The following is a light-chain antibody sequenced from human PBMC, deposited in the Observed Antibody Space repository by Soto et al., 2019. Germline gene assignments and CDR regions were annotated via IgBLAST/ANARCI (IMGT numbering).Light chain of an antibody. V-gene: IGKV1-39*01. Sequence: DIQMTQSPSSLSASVGDRVTITCRASQSISSYLNWYQQKPGKAPSLLIYAASSLQSGVPSRFSGSGSGTDFTLTISSQQPEDVATYYCQQSYSSPWTFGQGTKVEIK. CDR2: AAS. CDR3: QQSYSSPWT. CDR1: QSISSY. J-gene: IGKJ1*01.